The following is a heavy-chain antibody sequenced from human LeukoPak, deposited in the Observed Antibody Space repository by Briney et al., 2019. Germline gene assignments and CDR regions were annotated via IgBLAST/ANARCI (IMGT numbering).Heavy chain of an antibody. Sequence: GGSLRLSCAASGFTVSSNYMSWVRQAPGKGLEWVSVIYSGGSTYYADSVKGRFTISRDNSKNTLYLQMNSLRAEDTAVYYCAKSRYYYDSSGYDWYFDLWGRGTLVTVSS. CDR2: IYSGGST. CDR1: GFTVSSNY. D-gene: IGHD3-22*01. J-gene: IGHJ2*01. CDR3: AKSRYYYDSSGYDWYFDL. V-gene: IGHV3-53*01.